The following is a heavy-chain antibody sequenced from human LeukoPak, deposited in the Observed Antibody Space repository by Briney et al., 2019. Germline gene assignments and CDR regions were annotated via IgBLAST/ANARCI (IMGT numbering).Heavy chain of an antibody. D-gene: IGHD3-10*01. V-gene: IGHV1-69*05. Sequence: GSSVTVSCKASGGTFISYAISWVRQAPGQGLAWMGRIIPIFGTANYAQKFQGRVTITTDESTSTAYMELSSLRSEDTAVYYCAGGQGHYGSGDDYWGQGTLVTVSS. CDR3: AGGQGHYGSGDDY. J-gene: IGHJ4*02. CDR2: IIPIFGTA. CDR1: GGTFISYA.